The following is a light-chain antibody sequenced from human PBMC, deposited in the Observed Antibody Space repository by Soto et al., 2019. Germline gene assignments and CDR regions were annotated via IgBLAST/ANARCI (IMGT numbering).Light chain of an antibody. J-gene: IGKJ2*01. V-gene: IGKV3-20*01. Sequence: EIVLTQSPGTLSLSPGERATLSCRASQSVGSSFLAWYQQKPGQAPRLLIYGASSRATGIPDRFSGSGSGTDLTLTMRTVASEDFTVYLSQQYDISSYTFGQGTKLEIK. CDR2: GAS. CDR3: QQYDISSYT. CDR1: QSVGSSF.